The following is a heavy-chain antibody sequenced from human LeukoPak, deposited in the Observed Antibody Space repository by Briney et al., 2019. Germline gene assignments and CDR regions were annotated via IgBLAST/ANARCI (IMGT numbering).Heavy chain of an antibody. D-gene: IGHD3-22*01. CDR2: IYYSGST. J-gene: IGHJ5*02. V-gene: IGHV4-38-2*01. CDR3: ARHDSWFDL. Sequence: SETLSLTCAVSGYSISSGFYWGWMRQPPGKGLEWIGSIYYSGSTYYNPSLKSRVTISVDTSKNQFSLKLSSVTAADTAVYYCARHDSWFDLWGQGTLVTVSS. CDR1: GYSISSGFY.